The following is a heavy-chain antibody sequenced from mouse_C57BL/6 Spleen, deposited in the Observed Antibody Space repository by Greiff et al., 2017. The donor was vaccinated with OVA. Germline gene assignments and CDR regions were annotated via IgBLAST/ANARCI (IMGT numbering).Heavy chain of an antibody. CDR2: IDPETGGT. CDR1: GYTFTDYE. J-gene: IGHJ4*01. V-gene: IGHV1-15*01. Sequence: VQGVESGAELVRPGASVTLSCKASGYTFTDYEMHWVKQTPVHGLEWIGAIDPETGGTAYNQKFKGKAILTADKSSSTAYMELRSLTSEDSAVYYCTRSYAMDYWGQGTSVTVSS. CDR3: TRSYAMDY.